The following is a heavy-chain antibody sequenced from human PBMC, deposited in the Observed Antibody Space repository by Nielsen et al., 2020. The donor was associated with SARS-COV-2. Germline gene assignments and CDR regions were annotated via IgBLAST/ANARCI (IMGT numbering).Heavy chain of an antibody. CDR2: IYYSGST. Sequence: SETLSLTCTVSGGSISSYYWDWIRQPPGKGLEWIGNIYYSGSTYYNPSLRSRVTISVDTSKNQFSLNLSSVTAADTAVYYCARHGYGDYVGWFDPWGQGTLVTVSS. J-gene: IGHJ5*02. V-gene: IGHV4-39*01. CDR3: ARHGYGDYVGWFDP. CDR1: GGSISSYY. D-gene: IGHD4-17*01.